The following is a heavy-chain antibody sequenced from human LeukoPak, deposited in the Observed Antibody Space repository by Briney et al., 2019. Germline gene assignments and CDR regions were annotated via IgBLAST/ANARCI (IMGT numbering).Heavy chain of an antibody. Sequence: GGSLRLSCAASGFTVSNLYMSWVRQAPGKGLEWVSLIYTDGTTYYADSVKGRFTISRDNSKNTLYLQMNSLRAEDTAVYYCARGDYSSGWDYWGQGTLVTVSS. J-gene: IGHJ4*02. CDR2: IYTDGTT. V-gene: IGHV3-53*01. D-gene: IGHD6-19*01. CDR3: ARGDYSSGWDY. CDR1: GFTVSNLY.